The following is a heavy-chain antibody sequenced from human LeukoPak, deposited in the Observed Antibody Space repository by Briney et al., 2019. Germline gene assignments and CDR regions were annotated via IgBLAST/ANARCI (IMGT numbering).Heavy chain of an antibody. J-gene: IGHJ2*01. CDR3: ARDYGGNLRYFDL. V-gene: IGHV1-46*01. CDR2: INPSGGST. D-gene: IGHD4-23*01. CDR1: GYTFTSYY. Sequence: ASVKVSCKASGYTFTSYYMHGVRQPPGQGREGMGIINPSGGSTSYAQKFQGRVTMTRDTSTSAVSMELSSLRSEDTAVYYCARDYGGNLRYFDLWGRGTLVTVSS.